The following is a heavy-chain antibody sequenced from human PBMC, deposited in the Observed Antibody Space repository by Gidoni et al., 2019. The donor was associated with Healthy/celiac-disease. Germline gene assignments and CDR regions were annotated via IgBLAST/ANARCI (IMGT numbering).Heavy chain of an antibody. CDR2: IYYSGST. V-gene: IGHV4-59*01. D-gene: IGHD2-15*01. J-gene: IGHJ4*02. CDR1: GGSISSYY. Sequence: QVQLQESGPGLVKPSETLSLTCTASGGSISSYYWSWIRQPPGKGLEWIGYIYYSGSTNYNPSLKSRVTISVDTSKNQISLKLSSVTAADTAVYYCARGVPIPDSPFFDYWGQGTLVTVSS. CDR3: ARGVPIPDSPFFDY.